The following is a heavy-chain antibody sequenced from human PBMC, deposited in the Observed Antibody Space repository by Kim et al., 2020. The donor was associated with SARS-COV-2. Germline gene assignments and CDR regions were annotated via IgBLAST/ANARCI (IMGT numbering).Heavy chain of an antibody. J-gene: IGHJ3*02. D-gene: IGHD3-16*01. V-gene: IGHV1-18*01. CDR3: ARGGIRGAFDI. Sequence: NYAQNPQGRVTMTTDTSTTTAYMELRSLRSDDTAVYYCARGGIRGAFDIWGQGTMVTVSS.